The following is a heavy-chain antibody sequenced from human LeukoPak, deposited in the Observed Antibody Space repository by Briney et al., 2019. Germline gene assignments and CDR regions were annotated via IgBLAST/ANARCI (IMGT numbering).Heavy chain of an antibody. CDR2: IYHSGST. D-gene: IGHD4-23*01. Sequence: SETLSLTCTVSGYSISSGYYWGWIRQPPGKGLEWIGSIYHSGSTNYNPSLKSRVTISVDTSKNQFSLKLSSVTAADTAVYYCARGYGGNSVWFDPWGQGTLVTVSS. J-gene: IGHJ5*02. V-gene: IGHV4-38-2*02. CDR3: ARGYGGNSVWFDP. CDR1: GYSISSGYY.